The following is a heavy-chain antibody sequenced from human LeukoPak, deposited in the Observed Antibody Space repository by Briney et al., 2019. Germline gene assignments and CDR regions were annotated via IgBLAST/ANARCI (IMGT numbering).Heavy chain of an antibody. CDR1: GFTFSSYA. D-gene: IGHD5-18*01. CDR3: ARGLLSYGLYYFDY. CDR2: ISGSGDNT. V-gene: IGHV3-23*01. Sequence: PGGSPRLSCAASGFTFSSYAMSWVRQVPGKGLEWVSVISGSGDNTYYADSVKGRFTISRDNSKNTLYLQMNSLRAEDTAVYYCARGLLSYGLYYFDYWGQGTLVTVSS. J-gene: IGHJ4*02.